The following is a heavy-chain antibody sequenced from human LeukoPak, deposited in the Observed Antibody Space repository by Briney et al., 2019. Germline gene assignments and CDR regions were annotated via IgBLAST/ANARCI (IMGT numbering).Heavy chain of an antibody. D-gene: IGHD3-22*01. CDR3: ARGDYYDSSGYSRFLDY. J-gene: IGHJ4*02. CDR1: GRLFRCYY. CDR2: MHHSGST. Sequence: SETLSLICAVWGRLFRCYYWMWMRQPRGKVLECIGEMHHSGSTNYNPSLKRRVTISVDTSKNQYSLKLSSVTAADTAVYYCARGDYYDSSGYSRFLDYWGQGTLVTVSS. V-gene: IGHV4-34*01.